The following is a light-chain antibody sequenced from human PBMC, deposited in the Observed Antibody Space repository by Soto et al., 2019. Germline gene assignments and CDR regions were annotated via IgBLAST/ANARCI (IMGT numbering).Light chain of an antibody. CDR3: SSYTSSSTLDV. CDR2: DVS. CDR1: SSDVGGYNY. V-gene: IGLV2-14*01. J-gene: IGLJ1*01. Sequence: QSVLTQPASVSGSPGQSITISCPGTSSDVGGYNYVSWYQQHPGKAPKLMIYDVSNRPSGVSNRFSGSKSGNTASLTISGLQAEDEADYYCSSYTSSSTLDVFGTVTKVTVL.